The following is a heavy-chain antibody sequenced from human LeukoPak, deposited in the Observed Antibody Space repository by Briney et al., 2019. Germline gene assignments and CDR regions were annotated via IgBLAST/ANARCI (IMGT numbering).Heavy chain of an antibody. V-gene: IGHV3-48*04. CDR1: GFTFSGYS. J-gene: IGHJ4*02. CDR2: ISTDNNTI. Sequence: GGSLRLSCAASGFTFSGYSMNWVRQAPGKGLEWVSYISTDNNTIYCADSVKGPCTISRDNAKNTLYLQMSSLRVQDTAVYYCARDYSSPFDYWGQGTLVTVYS. D-gene: IGHD6-13*01. CDR3: ARDYSSPFDY.